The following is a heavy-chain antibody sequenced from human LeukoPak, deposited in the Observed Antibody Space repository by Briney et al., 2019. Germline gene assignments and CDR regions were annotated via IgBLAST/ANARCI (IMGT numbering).Heavy chain of an antibody. V-gene: IGHV4-59*12. CDR1: GGSISSYY. Sequence: SETLSLTCTVSGGSISSYYWSWIRQPPGKGLEWIGYIYYSGSTNYNPSLKSRVTISVDTSKNQFSLKLSSVTAADTAVYYCARVAPGIAVAGTQTFDPWGQGTLVTVSS. CDR2: IYYSGST. CDR3: ARVAPGIAVAGTQTFDP. D-gene: IGHD6-19*01. J-gene: IGHJ5*02.